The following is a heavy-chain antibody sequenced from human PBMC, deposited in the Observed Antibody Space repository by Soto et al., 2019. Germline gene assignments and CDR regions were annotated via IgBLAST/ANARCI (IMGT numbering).Heavy chain of an antibody. CDR1: GFTFSSYA. J-gene: IGHJ2*01. Sequence: EVQLLESGGGLVQPGGSLRLSCAASGFTFSSYAMSWVRQAPGKGLEWVSGISSNGGRTYYADPVKGRFTISRDNSKNTLYLQMNSLRAEDTALYYCAKDNGPPGTSDWYFDFWGRGTLVSVSS. D-gene: IGHD2-8*01. CDR3: AKDNGPPGTSDWYFDF. V-gene: IGHV3-23*01. CDR2: ISSNGGRT.